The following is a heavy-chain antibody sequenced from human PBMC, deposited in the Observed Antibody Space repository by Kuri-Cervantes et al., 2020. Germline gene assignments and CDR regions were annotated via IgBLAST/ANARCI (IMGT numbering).Heavy chain of an antibody. V-gene: IGHV4-4*07. D-gene: IGHD5-18*01. CDR1: GGSISSYY. CDR2: IYTSGST. Sequence: ESLKISCTVSGGSISSYYWSWIRQPAGKGLEWIGRIYTSGSTNYNPSLKSRVTISIDTSKDQFSLKLRSVTAADTAVYYCAREGQQYSYGYNAFDIWGQGTMVTVSS. CDR3: AREGQQYSYGYNAFDI. J-gene: IGHJ3*02.